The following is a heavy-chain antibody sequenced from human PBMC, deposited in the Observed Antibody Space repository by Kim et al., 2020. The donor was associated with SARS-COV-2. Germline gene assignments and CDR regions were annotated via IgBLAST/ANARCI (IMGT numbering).Heavy chain of an antibody. CDR3: ARDSAPFSSGWYFSDY. D-gene: IGHD6-19*01. CDR2: ISAYNGNT. Sequence: ASVKVSCKASGYTFTSYGISWVRQAPGQGLEWMGWISAYNGNTNYAQKLQGRVTMTTDTSTSTAYMELRSLRSDDTAVYYCARDSAPFSSGWYFSDYWGQGTLVTVSS. CDR1: GYTFTSYG. V-gene: IGHV1-18*04. J-gene: IGHJ4*02.